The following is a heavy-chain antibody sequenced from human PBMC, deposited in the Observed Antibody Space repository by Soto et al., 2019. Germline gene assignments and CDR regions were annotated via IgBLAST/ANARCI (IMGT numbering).Heavy chain of an antibody. J-gene: IGHJ5*02. CDR2: IKSKADGETK. CDR3: CVIKRRDQYSTSGYWFDP. Sequence: EGSLRLSCAASRFTFSHAWMSWVRQAPGKGLEWVGRIKSKADGETKDYGAPVRGRFTISRDDSQDILYLHMNSLRIEDTAVYYCCVIKRRDQYSTSGYWFDPWGPGTLVTVS. D-gene: IGHD4-4*01. CDR1: RFTFSHAW. V-gene: IGHV3-15*01.